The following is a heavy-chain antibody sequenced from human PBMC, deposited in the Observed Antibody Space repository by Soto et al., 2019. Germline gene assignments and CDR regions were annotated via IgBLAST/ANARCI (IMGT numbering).Heavy chain of an antibody. D-gene: IGHD5-18*01. CDR2: MNPNSGNT. J-gene: IGHJ4*02. CDR3: ARGGGYSYGYAY. V-gene: IGHV1-8*01. Sequence: QVQLVQSGAEVKKPGASVKVSCKASGYTFTSYDINWVRQATGQGLEWMGWMNPNSGNTVYAQKFQGRVTMTRNTSLSTAYMELRSLRSAATAVYYCARGGGYSYGYAYWGQGTLVTVSS. CDR1: GYTFTSYD.